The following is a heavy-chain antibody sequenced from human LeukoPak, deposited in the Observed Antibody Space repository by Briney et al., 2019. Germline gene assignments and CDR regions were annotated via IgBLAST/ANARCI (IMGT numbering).Heavy chain of an antibody. CDR3: AREIGPRQLHLWGSAFDY. Sequence: GASVKVSCKASGYTFTSYYMHWVRQAPGQRLEWMGIINPSGGTTSYAQNFQGRVTMTRDTSTSTVYMELSSLRSEDTAVYYCAREIGPRQLHLWGSAFDYWGQGTLVTVSS. D-gene: IGHD5-18*01. CDR2: INPSGGTT. V-gene: IGHV1-46*01. J-gene: IGHJ4*02. CDR1: GYTFTSYY.